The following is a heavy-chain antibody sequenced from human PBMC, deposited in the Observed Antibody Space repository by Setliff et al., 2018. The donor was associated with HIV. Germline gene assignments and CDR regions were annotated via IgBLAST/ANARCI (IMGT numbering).Heavy chain of an antibody. J-gene: IGHJ4*02. D-gene: IGHD2-8*02. CDR3: AREADYSDTGGQYRY. Sequence: GASVKVSCKASGGTFSSYAISWVRQAPGQGLEWMGGIIPIVGGTTYAQKFQGRVTMTRDTSISTAYMELSRLTSDDTALYYCAREADYSDTGGQYRYWGQGTLVTVSS. V-gene: IGHV1-2*02. CDR1: GGTFSSYA. CDR2: IIPIVGGT.